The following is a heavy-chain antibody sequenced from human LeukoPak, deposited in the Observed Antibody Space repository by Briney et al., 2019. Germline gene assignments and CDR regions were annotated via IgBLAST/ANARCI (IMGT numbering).Heavy chain of an antibody. CDR2: INPNSGGT. J-gene: IGHJ4*02. V-gene: IGHV1-2*02. D-gene: IGHD2-21*01. Sequence: ASVKVSCKASGYTFTGYYMHWVRQAPGQGLEWMGWINPNSGGTNYAQKFQGRVTMTRDTSISTAYMELRSLRSDDTAVYYCARTPVVVPLTTFDYWGQGTLVTVSS. CDR1: GYTFTGYY. CDR3: ARTPVVVPLTTFDY.